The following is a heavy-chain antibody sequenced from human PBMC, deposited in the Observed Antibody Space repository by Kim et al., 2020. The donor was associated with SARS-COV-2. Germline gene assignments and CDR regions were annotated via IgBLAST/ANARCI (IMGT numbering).Heavy chain of an antibody. CDR1: GGTFSSYA. D-gene: IGHD3-9*01. J-gene: IGHJ6*02. Sequence: SVKVSCKASGGTFSSYAISWVRQAPGQGLEWMGGIIPIFGTANYAQKFQGRVTITADESTSTAYMELSSLRSEDTAVYYCARSMDLRYRPIWNYYYYYGMDVWGQGTTVTVSS. CDR2: IIPIFGTA. V-gene: IGHV1-69*13. CDR3: ARSMDLRYRPIWNYYYYYGMDV.